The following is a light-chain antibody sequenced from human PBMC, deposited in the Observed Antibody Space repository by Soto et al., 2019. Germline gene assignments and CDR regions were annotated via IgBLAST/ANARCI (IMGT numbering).Light chain of an antibody. CDR3: HGYYSYPYA. CDR1: QGDSSY. V-gene: IGKV1-8*01. Sequence: AIRMTQSPSSFSASTGDRVTITYRASQGDSSYLAWYQQKPGKAPKHLIYAASTLQSEVPSRFSGSGSGTDFTLTVSCLLSEDVATYYCHGYYSYPYAFGQGTKLEIK. J-gene: IGKJ2*01. CDR2: AAS.